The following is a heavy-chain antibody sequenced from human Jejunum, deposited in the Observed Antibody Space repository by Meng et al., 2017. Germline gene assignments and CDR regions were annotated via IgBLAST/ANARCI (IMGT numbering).Heavy chain of an antibody. V-gene: IGHV5-51*01. CDR2: IFPDDSDT. D-gene: IGHD3-3*01. CDR1: GYKFTSYW. J-gene: IGHJ3*02. Sequence: GGSLRLSCQGSGYKFTSYWIGWVRQMPGKGLEWMGLIFPDDSDTRDSPSFQGQVTMSVDKSINTAYLQWSSLKASDTAIYYCARHWRDTGSFDIWAQGTLVTVSS. CDR3: ARHWRDTGSFDI.